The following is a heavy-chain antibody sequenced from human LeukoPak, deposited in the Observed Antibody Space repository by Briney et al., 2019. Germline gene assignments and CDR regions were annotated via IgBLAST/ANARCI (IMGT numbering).Heavy chain of an antibody. J-gene: IGHJ6*03. Sequence: GGSLRLSCAASGFTFSSYGMHWVRQAPGKGLEWVAVISYDGSNKYYADSVKGRFTISRDNSKNTLYLQMNSLRAEDTAVYYCAKNLQRGGSGSSYYYYYYYMDVWGKGTTVTVSS. D-gene: IGHD3-10*01. V-gene: IGHV3-30*18. CDR3: AKNLQRGGSGSSYYYYYYYMDV. CDR1: GFTFSSYG. CDR2: ISYDGSNK.